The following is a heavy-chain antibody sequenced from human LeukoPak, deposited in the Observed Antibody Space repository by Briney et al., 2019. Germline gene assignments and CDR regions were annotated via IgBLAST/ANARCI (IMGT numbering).Heavy chain of an antibody. CDR3: ARDKIVSYSSGWYYDY. J-gene: IGHJ4*02. CDR1: GFTFSSYD. D-gene: IGHD6-19*01. CDR2: ISGSGGSI. V-gene: IGHV3-23*01. Sequence: GGSLRLSCAASGFTFSSYDMSWVRQTPGKGLEWVSVISGSGGSIFHADSVKGRFTISRDNSKNTLYLQMNSLRAEDTAVYYCARDKIVSYSSGWYYDYWGQGTLVTVSS.